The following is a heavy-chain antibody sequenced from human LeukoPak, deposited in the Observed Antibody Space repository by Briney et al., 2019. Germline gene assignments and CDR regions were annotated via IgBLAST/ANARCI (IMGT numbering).Heavy chain of an antibody. CDR2: IYKRGST. Sequence: SETLSLTCTVSGGSISSYYWSWIRQPPGKGLEWIGYIYKRGSTNYNPSLKSRVAISVDTSKNQFSLKLSSVTAADTAVYYCARDRPGIAVAGDAFAMWGQGTMVTVSS. V-gene: IGHV4-59*01. J-gene: IGHJ3*02. D-gene: IGHD6-19*01. CDR3: ARDRPGIAVAGDAFAM. CDR1: GGSISSYY.